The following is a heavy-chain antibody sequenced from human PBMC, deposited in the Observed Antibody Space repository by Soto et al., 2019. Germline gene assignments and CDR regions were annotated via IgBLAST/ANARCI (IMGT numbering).Heavy chain of an antibody. Sequence: PGGSRRRSCAASGFTFRTYVMTWVGQAPGKGLEWVSGISGSGGERYYGDSGEGRFSISRDNSENTLFLQMHSLRAEDTAIYYCAKDTLNDSGSFDYWGQGTLVTVSS. CDR2: ISGSGGER. CDR3: AKDTLNDSGSFDY. V-gene: IGHV3-23*01. D-gene: IGHD6-19*01. J-gene: IGHJ4*02. CDR1: GFTFRTYV.